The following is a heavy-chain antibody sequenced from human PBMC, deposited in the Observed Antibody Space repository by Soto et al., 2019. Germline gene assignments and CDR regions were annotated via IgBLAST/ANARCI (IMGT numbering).Heavy chain of an antibody. CDR1: GYTFTSYA. CDR3: ARDGSRSGYCSGGSCYSAPDY. D-gene: IGHD2-15*01. J-gene: IGHJ4*02. CDR2: INAGNGNT. V-gene: IGHV1-3*01. Sequence: ASVKVSCKASGYTFTSYAMHWVRQAPGQRLEWMGWINAGNGNTKYSQKFQGRVTITRDTSASTAYMELSSLRSEDTAVYYCARDGSRSGYCSGGSCYSAPDYWGQGTLVTVSS.